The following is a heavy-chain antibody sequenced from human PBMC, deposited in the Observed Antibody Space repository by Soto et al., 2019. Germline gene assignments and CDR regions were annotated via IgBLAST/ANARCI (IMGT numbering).Heavy chain of an antibody. CDR1: GFTFSSYW. V-gene: IGHV3-74*01. CDR3: VKSRGAAPANFGY. J-gene: IGHJ4*02. CDR2: INSDGSST. Sequence: GGSLRLSCAASGFTFSSYWMHWVRQAPGKGLVWVSRINSDGSSTNYADSVKGRFTISRDNSKNTLYLQMSSLRAEDTAVYYFVKSRGAAPANFGYCGQGSLVTVSS. D-gene: IGHD6-13*01.